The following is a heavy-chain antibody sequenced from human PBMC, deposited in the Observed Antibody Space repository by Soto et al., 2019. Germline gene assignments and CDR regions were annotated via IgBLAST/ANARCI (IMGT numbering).Heavy chain of an antibody. D-gene: IGHD2-2*01. CDR1: SGSISSSNW. CDR3: ARSSYCSSTSCCAEAWFDP. V-gene: IGHV4-4*02. Sequence: SETLSLTCAVSSGSISSSNWWSWVRQPPGKGLEWIGEIYHSGSTNYNPSLKSRVTISVDKSKNQFSLKLSSVTAADTAVYYCARSSYCSSTSCCAEAWFDPWGQGTLVTVSS. CDR2: IYHSGST. J-gene: IGHJ5*02.